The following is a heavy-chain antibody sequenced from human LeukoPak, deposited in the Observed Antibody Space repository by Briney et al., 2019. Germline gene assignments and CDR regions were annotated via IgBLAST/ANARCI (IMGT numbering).Heavy chain of an antibody. J-gene: IGHJ5*02. D-gene: IGHD2-15*01. CDR3: ARQPSLSYCSGGTCWFDP. CDR2: IFYSGIT. V-gene: IGHV4-39*01. Sequence: SETLSLTCTVSGGSISSSSYYWGWIRQPPGKGLEWIGSIFYSGITYYNPSLKSRVIISVDTSKNQFSLKLTSVTAADTAVYYCARQPSLSYCSGGTCWFDPWGQGTLVTVSS. CDR1: GGSISSSSYY.